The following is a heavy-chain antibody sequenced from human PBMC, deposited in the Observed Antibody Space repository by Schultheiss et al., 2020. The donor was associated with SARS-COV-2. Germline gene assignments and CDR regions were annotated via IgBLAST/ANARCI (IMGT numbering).Heavy chain of an antibody. CDR2: INPNSGGT. J-gene: IGHJ4*02. CDR1: GYTFTSYG. CDR3: ARVAYGDYGSV. D-gene: IGHD4-17*01. Sequence: ASVKVSCKASGYTFTSYGISWVRQAPGQGLEWMGWINPNSGGTNYAQKFQGRVTMTRDTSTSTVYMELSSLRSEDTAVYYCARVAYGDYGSVWGQGTLVTVSS. V-gene: IGHV1-18*01.